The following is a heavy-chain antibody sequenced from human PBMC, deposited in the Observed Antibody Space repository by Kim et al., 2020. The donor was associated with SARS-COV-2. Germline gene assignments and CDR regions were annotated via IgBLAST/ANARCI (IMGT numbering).Heavy chain of an antibody. J-gene: IGHJ4*02. Sequence: YADSVKGRLTISRDNAKNTLYLQMNSQIAEDTAVYYCARRQFSSGWYYFDYWGQGTLVTVSS. CDR3: ARRQFSSGWYYFDY. V-gene: IGHV3-74*01. D-gene: IGHD6-19*01.